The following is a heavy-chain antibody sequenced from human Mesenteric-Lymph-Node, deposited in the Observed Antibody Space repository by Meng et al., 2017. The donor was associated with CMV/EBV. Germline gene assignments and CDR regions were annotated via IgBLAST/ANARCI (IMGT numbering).Heavy chain of an antibody. D-gene: IGHD2-21*01. CDR3: VRGGGDWDLYY. CDR1: GGSVSSGRYY. V-gene: IGHV4-61*01. CDR2: IYYSGST. Sequence: SETLSLTCTVSGGSVSSGRYYWSWIRQPPGKGLEWIGYIYYSGSTNYNPSLKSRVTISVDRSKNQFSLKLTSVTAADTAVYYCVRGGGDWDLYYWGQGTLVTVSS. J-gene: IGHJ4*02.